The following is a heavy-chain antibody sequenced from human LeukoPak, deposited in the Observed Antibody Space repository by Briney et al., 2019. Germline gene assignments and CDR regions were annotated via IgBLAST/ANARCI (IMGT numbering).Heavy chain of an antibody. CDR2: ISYDGNYI. J-gene: IGHJ4*02. CDR1: GFTLSGYA. D-gene: IGHD3-22*01. Sequence: GRSLRLSCAASGFTLSGYAMHWVRQAPGKGLEWVAVISYDGNYIFYGGSVKGRFTISRDNSKSTLYLQMNSLRSEDTAVYYCAKGGYYDSSGSFYFDYWGQGTLVTVSS. CDR3: AKGGYYDSSGSFYFDY. V-gene: IGHV3-30*18.